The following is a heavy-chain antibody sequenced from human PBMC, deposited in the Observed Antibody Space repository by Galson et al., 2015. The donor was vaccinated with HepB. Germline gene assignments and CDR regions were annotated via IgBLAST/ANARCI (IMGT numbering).Heavy chain of an antibody. D-gene: IGHD3-3*01. V-gene: IGHV3-7*01. CDR1: GFTFSSYW. CDR2: IKQDGSEK. CDR3: ARDQAIFGVVISGAPDY. Sequence: SLRLSCAASGFTFSSYWMSWVRQAPGKGLEWVANIKQDGSEKYYVDSVKGRFTISRDNAKNSLYLQMNSLRAEDTAVYYCARDQAIFGVVISGAPDYWGQGTLVTVSS. J-gene: IGHJ4*02.